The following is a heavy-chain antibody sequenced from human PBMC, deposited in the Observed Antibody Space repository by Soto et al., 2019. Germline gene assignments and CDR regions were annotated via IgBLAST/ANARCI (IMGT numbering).Heavy chain of an antibody. CDR3: AKNPENYYYGMDV. J-gene: IGHJ6*02. Sequence: ASVKVSCKASGFTFSSSAVHWVRQARGHGLEWMGWIVVIFSKTNYARGFQDRVTITRDKSTSTAYVELSSLRSEDTAVYYCAKNPENYYYGMDVWGQGTTVTVSS. CDR1: GFTFSSSA. CDR2: IVVIFSKT. V-gene: IGHV1-58*01.